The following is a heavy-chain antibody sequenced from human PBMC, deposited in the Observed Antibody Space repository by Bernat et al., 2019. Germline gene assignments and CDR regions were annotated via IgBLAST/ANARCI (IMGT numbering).Heavy chain of an antibody. D-gene: IGHD4-17*01. CDR3: ASLPTVTTVTTDY. V-gene: IGHV3-64*01. J-gene: IGHJ4*02. Sequence: EVQLVESGGGLVQPGGSLRLSCAASGLTFSSYTMHWVRQAPGKGLEYVSGITSNGDFINYANSVKGSFTISRDNSKNTLYLQMGSLRAEDMAVYYCASLPTVTTVTTDYWGQGTLVTVSS. CDR1: GLTFSSYT. CDR2: ITSNGDFI.